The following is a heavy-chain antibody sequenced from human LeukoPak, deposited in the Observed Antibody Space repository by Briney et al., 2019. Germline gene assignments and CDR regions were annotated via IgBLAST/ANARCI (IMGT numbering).Heavy chain of an antibody. CDR2: IKEDGSEK. Sequence: GGSLRLSCAASGLTFSNYWMSWVRQAPGKGLEWVANIKEDGSEKYYVDSMKGRFTISRGNAKNSLYLQMSSLRVEDTAVYYCARDRTGGYFDYWGQGTLVTVSS. CDR3: ARDRTGGYFDY. D-gene: IGHD4-23*01. CDR1: GLTFSNYW. J-gene: IGHJ4*02. V-gene: IGHV3-7*03.